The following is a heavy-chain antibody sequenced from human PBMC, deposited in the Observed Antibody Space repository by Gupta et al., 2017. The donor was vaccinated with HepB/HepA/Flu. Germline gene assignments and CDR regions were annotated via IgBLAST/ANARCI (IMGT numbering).Heavy chain of an antibody. J-gene: IGHJ4*02. Sequence: EVQLVESGGGLVQPGRSLRLSCAASGFIFDDYAMHWVRQAPGKGLEWVSGINWNGDRIDYADSVKGRFTISRDNAKNSLYLQMNNLRAEDTSLYYCTKEIYYDRRFDYWGQGIPVMGSS. V-gene: IGHV3-9*01. CDR1: GFIFDDYA. D-gene: IGHD3-22*01. CDR3: TKEIYYDRRFDY. CDR2: INWNGDRI.